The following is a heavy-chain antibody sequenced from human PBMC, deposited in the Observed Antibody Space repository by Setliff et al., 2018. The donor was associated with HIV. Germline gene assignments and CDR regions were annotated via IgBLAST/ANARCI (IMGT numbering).Heavy chain of an antibody. Sequence: SETLSLTCTVSGGSISSANYYWSWIRQPPGKGLEWIGYIHYNGNAYYYNPSLKSRTTISLDTSMNQFSLKLTSVTAADTAVYYCAREVDVVTTGDAFDIWGQGTMVTVSS. CDR3: AREVDVVTTGDAFDI. V-gene: IGHV4-30-4*08. CDR2: IHYNGNAY. CDR1: GGSISSANYY. D-gene: IGHD2-21*02. J-gene: IGHJ3*02.